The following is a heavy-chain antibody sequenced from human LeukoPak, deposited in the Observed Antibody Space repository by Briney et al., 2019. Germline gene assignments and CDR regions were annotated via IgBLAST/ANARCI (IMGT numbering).Heavy chain of an antibody. CDR3: AKGLHGSGSYYSGY. D-gene: IGHD3-10*01. Sequence: GGSLRLSCAASGFTFSSYAMSWVRQAPVKGLEWVSAISGSGGSTYYADSVKGRFTISRDNSKNTLYLQMNSLRAEDTAVYYCAKGLHGSGSYYSGYWGQGTLVTVSS. CDR1: GFTFSSYA. J-gene: IGHJ4*02. CDR2: ISGSGGST. V-gene: IGHV3-23*01.